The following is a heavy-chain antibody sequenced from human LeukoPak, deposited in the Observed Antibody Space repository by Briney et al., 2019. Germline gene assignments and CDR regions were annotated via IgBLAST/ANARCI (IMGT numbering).Heavy chain of an antibody. Sequence: SETLSLTCTVSGGSISGYYWSWVRQPPGKGLEWIGYIYYSGSTNYNPSLKSRVTILVDTSKNQFSLKLTSVTAADTAVYNCARHVGGGGVLRFDPWGQGTLVTVSS. V-gene: IGHV4-59*08. CDR3: ARHVGGGGVLRFDP. D-gene: IGHD3-3*01. CDR1: GGSISGYY. J-gene: IGHJ5*02. CDR2: IYYSGST.